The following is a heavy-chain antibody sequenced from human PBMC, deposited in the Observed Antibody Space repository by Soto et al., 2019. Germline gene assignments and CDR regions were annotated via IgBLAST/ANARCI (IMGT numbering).Heavy chain of an antibody. CDR2: ISYDGSIK. CDR3: AKDRYCTSNSCYLVDY. D-gene: IGHD2-2*01. J-gene: IGHJ4*02. V-gene: IGHV3-30*18. Sequence: GGSLRLSCAASGFTFSTSGMHWVRQGPGKGLEWVAVISYDGSIKVYADSVKGRFTISRDNSKNTLYLQMNGLRAEDTAVYYCAKDRYCTSNSCYLVDYWGQGTLVTVSS. CDR1: GFTFSTSG.